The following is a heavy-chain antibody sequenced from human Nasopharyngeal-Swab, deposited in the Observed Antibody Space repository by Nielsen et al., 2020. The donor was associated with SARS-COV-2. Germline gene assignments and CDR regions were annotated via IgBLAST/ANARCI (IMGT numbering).Heavy chain of an antibody. V-gene: IGHV1-18*01. Sequence: ASVKVSCKASGYTFTSYGVTWVRQAPGQGLEWMGRISGYNGNTKFAQKLQGRATMTTDTATSTAYMELRSLRSDDTAVYYCARAPSGSLQWFDPWGQGTLVTVSS. CDR1: GYTFTSYG. CDR3: ARAPSGSLQWFDP. CDR2: ISGYNGNT. J-gene: IGHJ5*01. D-gene: IGHD1-26*01.